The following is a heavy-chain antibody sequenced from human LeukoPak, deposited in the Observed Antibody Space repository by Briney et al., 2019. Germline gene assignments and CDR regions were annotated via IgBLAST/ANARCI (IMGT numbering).Heavy chain of an antibody. CDR1: GYTFTSYY. D-gene: IGHD3-22*01. V-gene: IGHV1-2*02. CDR2: INPNSGGT. CDR3: ARDWAPYDSSAFDI. J-gene: IGHJ3*02. Sequence: GASVKVSCKASGYTFTSYYMHWVRQAPGQGLEWMGWINPNSGGTNYAQKFQGRVTMTRDTSISTAYMELSRLRSDATAVYYCARDWAPYDSSAFDIWGQGTMVTVSS.